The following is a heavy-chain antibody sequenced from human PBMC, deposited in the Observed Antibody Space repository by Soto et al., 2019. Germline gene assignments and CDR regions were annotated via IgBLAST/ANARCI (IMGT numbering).Heavy chain of an antibody. J-gene: IGHJ4*02. D-gene: IGHD3-10*01. Sequence: EVQLLESGGGLVQPGGSLRLSCAASGFTFSSYAMSWVRQAPGKGLEWVSAISGSGGSTYYADSVKGRFTISRDNSKNPLNLQMNSLGAEDTAVYYCAKDRLLLWFGELSGALDYWGQGTLSPSPQ. V-gene: IGHV3-23*01. CDR1: GFTFSSYA. CDR2: ISGSGGST. CDR3: AKDRLLLWFGELSGALDY.